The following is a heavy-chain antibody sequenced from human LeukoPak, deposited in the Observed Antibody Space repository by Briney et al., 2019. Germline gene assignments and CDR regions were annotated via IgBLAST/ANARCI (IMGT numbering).Heavy chain of an antibody. Sequence: SETLSLTCAVSGSSISSGYFWGWIRQPPGKGLESIGSISHSGSTFYNPSLKSRVTISIDTSKNQFSLKMTSVTAADTAVYYCARELSGGDYAYWGQGTLVTVSS. CDR2: ISHSGST. J-gene: IGHJ4*02. D-gene: IGHD2-21*02. V-gene: IGHV4-38-2*02. CDR3: ARELSGGDYAY. CDR1: GSSISSGYF.